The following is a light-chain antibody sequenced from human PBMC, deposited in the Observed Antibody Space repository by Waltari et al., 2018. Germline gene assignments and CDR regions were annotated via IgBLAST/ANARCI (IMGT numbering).Light chain of an antibody. V-gene: IGLV8-61*01. Sequence: QTVVTQEPSFSVSPGGTVTLTCGLRSGSVSTTYYLSWSQQTPGQAPRPLIYSTNTRSSGFPDRISGSILGNKAALTITGAQADDESDYYCVLYMGGGILFGGGTKLTVL. CDR1: SGSVSTTYY. J-gene: IGLJ3*02. CDR3: VLYMGGGIL. CDR2: STN.